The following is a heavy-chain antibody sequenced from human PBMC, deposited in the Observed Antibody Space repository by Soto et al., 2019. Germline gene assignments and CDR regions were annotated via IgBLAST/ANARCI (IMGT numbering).Heavy chain of an antibody. V-gene: IGHV4-4*07. CDR3: ARESNYYGSGTHFDY. CDR2: IYTNGAT. J-gene: IGHJ4*02. D-gene: IGHD3-10*01. CDR1: GGSITSYY. Sequence: PSETLSLTCTVSGGSITSYYWSWIRQPAGKGLEWIGRIYTNGATNYNPSLKSRVTMSVDTSKNQFSLKLSSVTAADTAVYYCARESNYYGSGTHFDYWGQGTLVTVSS.